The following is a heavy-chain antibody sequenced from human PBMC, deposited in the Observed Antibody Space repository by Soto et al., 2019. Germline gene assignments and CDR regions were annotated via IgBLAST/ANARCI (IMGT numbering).Heavy chain of an antibody. Sequence: GGSLRLSCAASGFAFSDPYMSWIRQAPGKGLEWISYISSSGSTIYYADSVKGRFTISRDNAKKSLYLQMDSLTADDTAVYYCARGGAAVTTPFDYWGQGTQVTVSS. CDR3: ARGGAAVTTPFDY. CDR2: ISSSGSTI. V-gene: IGHV3-11*01. D-gene: IGHD4-17*01. J-gene: IGHJ4*02. CDR1: GFAFSDPY.